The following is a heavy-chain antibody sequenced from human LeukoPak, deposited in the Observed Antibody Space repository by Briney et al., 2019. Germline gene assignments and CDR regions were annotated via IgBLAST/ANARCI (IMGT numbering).Heavy chain of an antibody. CDR3: ARRDFDWLKWMVRPIDY. Sequence: GGSLRPSCAASGFTFLSYSMNWVRQAPGKGLEWVSSISSTSSSYIYYADSVKGRFTISRDNAKNSLYLQMNSLRAEDTAVYYCARRDFDWLKWMVRPIDYWGRGTLVTVSS. CDR1: GFTFLSYS. CDR2: ISSTSSSYI. V-gene: IGHV3-21*01. J-gene: IGHJ4*02. D-gene: IGHD3-9*01.